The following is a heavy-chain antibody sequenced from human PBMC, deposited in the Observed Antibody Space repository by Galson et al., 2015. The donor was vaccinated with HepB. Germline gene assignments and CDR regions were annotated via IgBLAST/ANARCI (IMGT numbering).Heavy chain of an antibody. D-gene: IGHD3-9*01. Sequence: SVKVSCKVSGYNLIELSIHWVRQAPGKGLEWMGNLVPENGDTLLAQKFEGRVRMTEDTSSDTTYMKLSSLRSEDTGVYFCATYLGSTGFDSWGQGTMVTVSS. V-gene: IGHV1-24*01. CDR3: ATYLGSTGFDS. CDR1: GYNLIELS. CDR2: LVPENGDT. J-gene: IGHJ3*01.